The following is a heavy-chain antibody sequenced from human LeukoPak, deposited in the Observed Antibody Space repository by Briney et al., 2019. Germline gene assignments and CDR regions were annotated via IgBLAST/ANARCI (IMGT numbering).Heavy chain of an antibody. CDR3: ARVTEQWLANDAFDI. J-gene: IGHJ3*02. CDR2: INPQSGVT. D-gene: IGHD6-19*01. CDR1: GYTFTGYY. Sequence: GASVKVSCKASGYTFTGYYMHWVRQAPGQGLERIGWINPQSGVTKYAQKFQGSVTMTRDTSINTAYMELSRLRSDDTAVYYCARVTEQWLANDAFDIWGQGTMVTVSS. V-gene: IGHV1-2*02.